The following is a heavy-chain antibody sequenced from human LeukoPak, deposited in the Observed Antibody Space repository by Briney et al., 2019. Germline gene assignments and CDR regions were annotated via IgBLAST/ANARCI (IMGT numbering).Heavy chain of an antibody. J-gene: IGHJ4*02. Sequence: ASVKVSCKASGFTFSSSVMQWVRQARGQRLEWIGWIVVGSGNTNYAQKFQERVTITRDMSTSTAYMELSSLRSEDTAVYYCAADIVGATGYYFDYWGQGTLVTVSS. CDR3: AADIVGATGYYFDY. V-gene: IGHV1-58*02. CDR2: IVVGSGNT. D-gene: IGHD1-26*01. CDR1: GFTFSSSV.